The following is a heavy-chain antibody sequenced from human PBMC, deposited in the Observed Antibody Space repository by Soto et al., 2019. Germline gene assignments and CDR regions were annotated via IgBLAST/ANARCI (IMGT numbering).Heavy chain of an antibody. J-gene: IGHJ4*02. V-gene: IGHV4-59*01. Sequence: QVQLQESGPGLVKPSETLSLTCTVSGGSISSYYWSWIRQPPGKGLEWIGYIYYSGSTNYNPSLKSRVTISVDTSKEQFSLKLSSVTAADTAVYYCARVRGYSYGYGSFDYWGQGTLVTVSS. D-gene: IGHD5-18*01. CDR2: IYYSGST. CDR3: ARVRGYSYGYGSFDY. CDR1: GGSISSYY.